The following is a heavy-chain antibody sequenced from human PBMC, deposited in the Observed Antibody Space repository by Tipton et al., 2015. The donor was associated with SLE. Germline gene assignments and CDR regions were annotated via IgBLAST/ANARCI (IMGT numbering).Heavy chain of an antibody. Sequence: GLVKPSETLSLTCSVSGGSMSTWSWIRQPPGRGLEWIGYINRSGNTNYNSSLKSRVSISVDTSKNHFSLELTSVTSADTAVYYCARCIGSSSCYYFDLWGQGTLVSVSS. CDR1: GGSMST. J-gene: IGHJ4*02. D-gene: IGHD2-15*01. CDR2: INRSGNT. CDR3: ARCIGSSSCYYFDL. V-gene: IGHV4-59*01.